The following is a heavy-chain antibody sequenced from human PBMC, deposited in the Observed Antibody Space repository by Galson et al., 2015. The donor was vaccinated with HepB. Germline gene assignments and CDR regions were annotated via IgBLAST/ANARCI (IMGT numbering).Heavy chain of an antibody. CDR1: GFTFSTYA. D-gene: IGHD6-6*01. V-gene: IGHV3-23*01. CDR3: TNHVQAARGGDYFDH. J-gene: IGHJ4*02. CDR2: ISGRSGDT. Sequence: SLRLSCAASGFTFSTYAMSWVRRAPGKGLEWVSAISGRSGDTYYADSVKGRFTISRDNSRNTLYLQMNILRAEDTAVYYCTNHVQAARGGDYFDHWGQGTLVTVSS.